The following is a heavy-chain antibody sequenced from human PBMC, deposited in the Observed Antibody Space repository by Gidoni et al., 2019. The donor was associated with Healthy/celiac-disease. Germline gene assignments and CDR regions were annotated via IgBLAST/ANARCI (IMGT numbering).Heavy chain of an antibody. V-gene: IGHV1-69*06. Sequence: EVKKPGSSVKVSCKASGGTFSSYAISWVRQAPGQGLEWMGGIIPIFGTANYAKKSQGRVTITADKSTSTAYMELSSLRSEDPAVYYCARQWGYSALDGMDVWGQGTTVTVSS. CDR3: ARQWGYSALDGMDV. D-gene: IGHD2-15*01. CDR2: IIPIFGTA. J-gene: IGHJ6*02. CDR1: GGTFSSYA.